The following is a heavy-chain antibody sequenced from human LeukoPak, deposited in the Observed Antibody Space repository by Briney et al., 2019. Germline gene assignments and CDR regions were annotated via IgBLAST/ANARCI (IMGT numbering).Heavy chain of an antibody. CDR2: IYSGGDI. D-gene: IGHD7-27*01. J-gene: IGHJ2*01. CDR1: GFTFGDYA. CDR3: ARAAGDRIGYHDL. V-gene: IGHV3-53*01. Sequence: GGSLRLSCTASGFTFGDYAMSWFRQAPGKGLEWASVIYSGGDIYYAGSVKGRFTISRDNSKNTLYLQMNSLRAEDTAVYYCARAAGDRIGYHDLWGRGTLVTVSS.